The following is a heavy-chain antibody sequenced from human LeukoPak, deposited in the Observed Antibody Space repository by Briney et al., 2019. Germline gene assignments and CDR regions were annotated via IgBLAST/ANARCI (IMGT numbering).Heavy chain of an antibody. CDR1: GGTFSSYA. CDR3: ARVTYCGSTSCYNWFDP. J-gene: IGHJ5*02. CDR2: IIPIFGTA. D-gene: IGHD2-2*01. Sequence: SVKVSCKASGGTFSSYAISWVRQAPGQGLEWMGGIIPIFGTANYAQKFQGRVTITTDESTSTAYMELSSLRSEDTAVYYCARVTYCGSTSCYNWFDPWGQGTLVTVSS. V-gene: IGHV1-69*05.